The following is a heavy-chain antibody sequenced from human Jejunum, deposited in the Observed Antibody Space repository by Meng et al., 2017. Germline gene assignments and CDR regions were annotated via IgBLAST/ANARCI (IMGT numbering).Heavy chain of an antibody. CDR2: ISYSGST. CDR3: ARAGRSYSDWYND. CDR1: GASISSFH. J-gene: IGHJ5*02. D-gene: IGHD4-11*01. Sequence: GSLRLSCTVSGASISSFHWSWIRQSPGKGLEWIGYISYSGSTNYNPSLRSRVTIFLDMSKNQFSLNLSSVTAADTAVYYCARAGRSYSDWYNDWGQGTLVTVSS. V-gene: IGHV4-59*01.